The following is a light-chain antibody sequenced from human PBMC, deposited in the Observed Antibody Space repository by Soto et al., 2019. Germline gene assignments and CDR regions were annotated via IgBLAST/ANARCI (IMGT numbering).Light chain of an antibody. CDR3: QQYSTYSIT. CDR2: AAS. J-gene: IGKJ5*01. Sequence: DRVTITCRASQGISSYLAWYQQKPGKAPKLLIYAASTLQSGVPSRFSGSGSGTEFTLTISSLQPDDFATYYCQQYSTYSITFGQGTRLEIK. V-gene: IGKV1-9*01. CDR1: QGISSY.